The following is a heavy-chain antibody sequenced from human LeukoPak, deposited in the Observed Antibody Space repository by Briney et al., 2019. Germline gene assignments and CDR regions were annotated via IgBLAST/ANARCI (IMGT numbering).Heavy chain of an antibody. V-gene: IGHV3-33*01. D-gene: IGHD3-22*01. CDR2: IWYDGSNK. CDR1: GFTFSSYV. CDR3: AREGRGIVVTGLDY. J-gene: IGHJ4*02. Sequence: GWSLRLSCAASGFTFSSYVMHWVRQAPGKGLAGVAVIWYDGSNKYYADSVKGRFTISRDNSKNTLYLQMNSLRAEDTAVYYCAREGRGIVVTGLDYWGQGTLVTVSS.